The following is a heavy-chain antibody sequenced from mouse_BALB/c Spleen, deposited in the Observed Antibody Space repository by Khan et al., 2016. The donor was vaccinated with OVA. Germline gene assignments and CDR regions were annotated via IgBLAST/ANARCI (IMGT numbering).Heavy chain of an antibody. J-gene: IGHJ3*01. CDR3: ARSGYGSFAY. Sequence: QVQLQQSGAELVKPGASVRLSCKASGYTFTSYYLYWVKQRPGQGLEWIGDINPNNGGTNFNEKFKSKATLTVDKSSSTVYIQLNSLTSEDSAVYYCARSGYGSFAYWGQGTLVTVSA. CDR1: GYTFTSYY. V-gene: IGHV1S81*02. CDR2: INPNNGGT. D-gene: IGHD2-2*01.